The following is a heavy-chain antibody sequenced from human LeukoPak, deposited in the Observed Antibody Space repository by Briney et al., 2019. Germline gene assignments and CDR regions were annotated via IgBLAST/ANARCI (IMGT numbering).Heavy chain of an antibody. Sequence: GGSLRLSCAASGFTFSSYEMNWVRQARGKGLEWASYISSSGSSIYYADSVKGRFTISRDNAKNSLYLQMNSLRAEDTAVYYCARGQWLAFDYWGQGTLVTVSS. V-gene: IGHV3-48*03. CDR2: ISSSGSSI. CDR1: GFTFSSYE. D-gene: IGHD6-19*01. J-gene: IGHJ4*02. CDR3: ARGQWLAFDY.